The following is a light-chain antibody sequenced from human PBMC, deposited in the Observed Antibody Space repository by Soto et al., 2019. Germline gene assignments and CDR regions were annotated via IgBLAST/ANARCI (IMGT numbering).Light chain of an antibody. CDR1: QSVSSN. CDR2: GAS. J-gene: IGKJ3*01. V-gene: IGKV3-15*01. Sequence: EIVMTQSPATLSVSPGETATLSCRASQSVSSNLAWYQQKRGQAPRLLIYGASTSATGIPARFIGSGSGTDFTLTINSLQLEDFAVYYCQQYNKWVTFGPGTKVDLK. CDR3: QQYNKWVT.